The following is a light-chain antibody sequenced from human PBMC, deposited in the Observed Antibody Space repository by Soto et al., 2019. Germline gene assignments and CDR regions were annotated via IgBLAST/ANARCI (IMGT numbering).Light chain of an antibody. V-gene: IGKV1-5*01. J-gene: IGKJ1*01. CDR1: QSISSW. CDR2: HAY. Sequence: DIQMTQSPSTLSASVGYRVTLTCWASQSISSWLAWYQQKPGKAPKLLIYHAYSLESGVPSRFSGSESGTEFTLTINSLQPDDFATYYCQQYNSYPWTFGQGTKVEIK. CDR3: QQYNSYPWT.